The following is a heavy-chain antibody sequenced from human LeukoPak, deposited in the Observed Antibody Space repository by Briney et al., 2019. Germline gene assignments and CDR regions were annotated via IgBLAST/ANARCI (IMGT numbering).Heavy chain of an antibody. D-gene: IGHD3-10*01. CDR2: INHSGST. CDR3: ARLSGGRDYGSGSYYSYYYYYYMDV. J-gene: IGHJ6*03. CDR1: GGSFSGYY. Sequence: SETLSLTCAVYGGSFSGYYWSWIRQPPGKGLEWIGEINHSGSTNYNPSLKSRVTISVDTSKNQFSLKLSSVTAADTAVYYCARLSGGRDYGSGSYYSYYYYYYMDVWGKGTTVTISS. V-gene: IGHV4-34*01.